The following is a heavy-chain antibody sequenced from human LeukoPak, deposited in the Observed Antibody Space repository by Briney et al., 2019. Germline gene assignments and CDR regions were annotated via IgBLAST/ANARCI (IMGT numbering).Heavy chain of an antibody. CDR3: ANSPMILDGHY. CDR1: GFTFSTYW. D-gene: IGHD3-22*01. J-gene: IGHJ4*01. V-gene: IGHV3-7*01. Sequence: PGGPLRLSCAASGFTFSTYWMPWVGQAPGKGLEWVANINPDGTKPSYADFVEGRFSISRDNAKNLLYLQMRSLRAGDTAVYYCANSPMILDGHYWGHGTLVTVSS. CDR2: INPDGTKP.